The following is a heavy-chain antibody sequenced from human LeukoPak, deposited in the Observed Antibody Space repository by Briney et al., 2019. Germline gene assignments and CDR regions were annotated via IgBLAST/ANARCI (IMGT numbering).Heavy chain of an antibody. J-gene: IGHJ4*02. V-gene: IGHV4-34*01. CDR1: GGSFSGYY. CDR2: INHSGST. CDR3: ARRRAPFDY. Sequence: PSETLSLTCAVYGGSFSGYYWSWIRQPPGKGLEWIGEINHSGSTNYNPSLKSRVTISVDTSKNQFSPKLSSVTAADTAVYYCARRRAPFDYWGQGTLVTVSS.